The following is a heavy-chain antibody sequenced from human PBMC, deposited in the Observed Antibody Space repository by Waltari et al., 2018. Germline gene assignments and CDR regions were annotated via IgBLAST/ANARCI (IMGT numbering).Heavy chain of an antibody. D-gene: IGHD3-22*01. Sequence: QVQLQQWGAGLLKPSETLSLTCAVYGGSFSGYYWSWIRQPPGKGLEWIGEINHSGSTNYNPSLKSRVTISVDTSKNQFSLKLSSVTAADTAVYYCSGYYWNYYYYGMDVWGQGTTVTVSS. CDR3: SGYYWNYYYYGMDV. V-gene: IGHV4-34*01. CDR1: GGSFSGYY. CDR2: INHSGST. J-gene: IGHJ6*02.